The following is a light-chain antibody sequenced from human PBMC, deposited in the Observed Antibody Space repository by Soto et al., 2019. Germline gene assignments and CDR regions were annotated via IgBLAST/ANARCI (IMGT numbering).Light chain of an antibody. CDR2: DVS. Sequence: QSALTQPASVSGSPGQSITISCTGTSSDVGGYNYVSWYQQHPGKAPKRMIYDVSNRPSGVSNRFSGSKSGNTASLTISGLQAEDEADYYCSSYTISSTLVVFGGGTKLTV. CDR1: SSDVGGYNY. J-gene: IGLJ2*01. CDR3: SSYTISSTLVV. V-gene: IGLV2-14*01.